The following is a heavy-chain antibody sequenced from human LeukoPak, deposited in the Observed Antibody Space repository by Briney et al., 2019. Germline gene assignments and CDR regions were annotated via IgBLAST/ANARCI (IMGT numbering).Heavy chain of an antibody. J-gene: IGHJ4*02. Sequence: GGSLRLSCAASGFSLSRHWVHWVRQAPGQGLVWVSGINGDGTIISYAASVKGRFTISRDNAKNTLDLQRHGLRSEATAVHYFVRMSDNYGFPNPFAYWGQGTLVTVS. CDR2: INGDGTII. CDR1: GFSLSRHW. D-gene: IGHD5-18*01. V-gene: IGHV3-74*01. CDR3: VRMSDNYGFPNPFAY.